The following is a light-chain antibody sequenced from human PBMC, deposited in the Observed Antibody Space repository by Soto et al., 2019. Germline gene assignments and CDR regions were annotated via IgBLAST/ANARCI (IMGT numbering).Light chain of an antibody. J-gene: IGKJ5*01. CDR3: QQYGGSPIT. CDR2: GAS. V-gene: IGKV3-20*01. CDR1: QSVSSR. Sequence: EIVLTQSPGTLSLSPGERATLSCRASQSVSSRLAWYQHKPGQAPRLLISGASSRATGIPDRFSGSGSGTDFTLTISRLEPGDFALYYCQQYGGSPITFGQGTRLEMK.